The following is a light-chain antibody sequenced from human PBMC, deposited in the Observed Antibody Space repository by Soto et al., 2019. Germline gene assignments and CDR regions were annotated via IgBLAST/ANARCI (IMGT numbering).Light chain of an antibody. Sequence: EIVMTQSPATLSVSPGERATLSCRASQSINSNLAWYQQTPGQAPRLLIYDASTRATGIPARFSGSGSGTEFTLTISSLQSEDFAVYYCQQYNNWWTFGQGTKVDIK. CDR3: QQYNNWWT. J-gene: IGKJ1*01. CDR1: QSINSN. V-gene: IGKV3-15*01. CDR2: DAS.